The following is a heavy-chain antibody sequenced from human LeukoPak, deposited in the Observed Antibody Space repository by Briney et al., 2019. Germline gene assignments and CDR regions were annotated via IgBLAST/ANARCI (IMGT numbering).Heavy chain of an antibody. CDR2: ISYDGSNK. D-gene: IGHD1-26*01. CDR1: GFTFSSYA. CDR3: ASYIVGPTLDY. J-gene: IGHJ4*02. V-gene: IGHV3-30*04. Sequence: GGSLRLSCAASGFTFSSYAMHWVRQAPGKGLGWVAVISYDGSNKYYADSVKGRFTISRDNSKNTLYLQMNSLRAGDTAVYFCASYIVGPTLDYWGQGTLVTVSS.